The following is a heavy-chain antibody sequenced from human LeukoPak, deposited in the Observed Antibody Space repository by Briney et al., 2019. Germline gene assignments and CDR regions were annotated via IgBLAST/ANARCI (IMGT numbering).Heavy chain of an antibody. CDR2: ITWNGGAT. CDR1: GFTFDDYT. Sequence: GGSLRLSCAASGFTFDDYTMHWVRQAPGKGLEWVSLITWNGGATFCADSVKGRFTISRDNSKNSLSLQMDSLRTEDTALYYCAKEKRRLVDYWGQGTLVTVSS. V-gene: IGHV3-43*01. D-gene: IGHD6-25*01. CDR3: AKEKRRLVDY. J-gene: IGHJ4*02.